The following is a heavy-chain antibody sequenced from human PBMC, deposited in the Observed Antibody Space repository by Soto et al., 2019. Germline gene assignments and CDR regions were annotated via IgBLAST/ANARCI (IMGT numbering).Heavy chain of an antibody. J-gene: IGHJ4*02. CDR2: IYPSGMP. V-gene: IGHV4-4*08. D-gene: IGHD5-18*01. Sequence: SETLSLTCTVSGGSINNYYWTWIRQPPGKGLEWIGYIYPSGMPFYNPSLRSRVTISIDRSNDQFSLNLKSVTAADTAVYYCARERGGYGLFDSWGQETLVTVSS. CDR3: ARERGGYGLFDS. CDR1: GGSINNYY.